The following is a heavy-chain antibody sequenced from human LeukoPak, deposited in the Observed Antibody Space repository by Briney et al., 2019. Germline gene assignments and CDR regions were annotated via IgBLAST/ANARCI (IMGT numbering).Heavy chain of an antibody. CDR3: ARDSAAAMVSRFYYYYGMDV. D-gene: IGHD2-2*01. J-gene: IGHJ6*04. Sequence: PGGSLRHSCAASGFTFSSYEMNWVRQAPGKGLEWVSYISSSGSTIYYADSVKGRFTISRDNAKNSLYLQMNSLRAEDTAVYYCARDSAAAMVSRFYYYYGMDVWGKGTTVTVSS. V-gene: IGHV3-48*03. CDR1: GFTFSSYE. CDR2: ISSSGSTI.